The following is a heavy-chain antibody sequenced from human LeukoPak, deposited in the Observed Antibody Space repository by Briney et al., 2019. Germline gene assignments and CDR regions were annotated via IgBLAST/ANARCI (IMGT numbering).Heavy chain of an antibody. CDR3: ARVNWNVGLGAFDI. Sequence: GGSLRLSCAASGFTFSSYAMHWVRQAPGKGLEWVAVISYDGSNKYYADSVKGRFTISRDNSKNTLYLQMNSLRAEDTAVYYCARVNWNVGLGAFDIWGQGTMVTASS. D-gene: IGHD1-20*01. V-gene: IGHV3-30*04. J-gene: IGHJ3*02. CDR2: ISYDGSNK. CDR1: GFTFSSYA.